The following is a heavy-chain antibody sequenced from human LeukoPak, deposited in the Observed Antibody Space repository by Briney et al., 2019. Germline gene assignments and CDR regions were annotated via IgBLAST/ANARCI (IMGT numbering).Heavy chain of an antibody. CDR2: IYHSGSI. V-gene: IGHV4-38-2*02. Sequence: PSETLSLNCTVSGYSISNGYFWGWIRQPPGKGLECIGTIYHSGSIYYNPSLKGRVTISVDTSKNQFSLRLNSLTAADTAVYYCARQRYYYDSSGYQGWFDPWGQGTLVTVSS. CDR1: GYSISNGYF. CDR3: ARQRYYYDSSGYQGWFDP. D-gene: IGHD3-22*01. J-gene: IGHJ5*02.